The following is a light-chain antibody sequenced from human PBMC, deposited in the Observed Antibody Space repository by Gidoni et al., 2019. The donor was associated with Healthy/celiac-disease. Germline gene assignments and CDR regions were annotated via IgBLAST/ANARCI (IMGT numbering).Light chain of an antibody. CDR2: LGS. CDR3: MQALQTRT. Sequence: DIVMTQSPLSLPVHPGELSSISCRSSQRLLHSNGYNYLDWYLQKPGQSPQLLSYLGSTRAAVVPDRFSGSGSGTDFTLKISRVEAEDVWVYYCMQALQTRTFGQXTKVEIK. CDR1: QRLLHSNGYNY. J-gene: IGKJ1*01. V-gene: IGKV2-28*01.